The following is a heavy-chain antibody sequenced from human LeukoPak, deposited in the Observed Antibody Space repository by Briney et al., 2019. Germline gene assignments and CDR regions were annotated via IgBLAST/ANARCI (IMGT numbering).Heavy chain of an antibody. Sequence: GGSLRLSCAASGFTFDDYGMSWVRQAPGKGLEWVTGINWNGGSTGYADSVKGRFTISRDNAKNSLCLQMNSLRAEDTALYYCARAYYDSSGYLTSDYWGRGTLVTVSS. CDR2: INWNGGST. CDR1: GFTFDDYG. V-gene: IGHV3-20*04. J-gene: IGHJ4*02. D-gene: IGHD3-22*01. CDR3: ARAYYDSSGYLTSDY.